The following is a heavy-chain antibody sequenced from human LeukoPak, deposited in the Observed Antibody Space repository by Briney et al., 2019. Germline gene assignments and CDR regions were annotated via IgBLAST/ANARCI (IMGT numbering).Heavy chain of an antibody. J-gene: IGHJ6*03. D-gene: IGHD3-9*01. Sequence: ASVKVSCEASGYTFTSYYMHWVRQPPGQGLEWMGIINPSGGSTSYAQKFQGRVTMTRDMSTSTVYMELSSLRSEDTAVYYCARDGAGRDVLQYFDCFHYYYMDVWGKGTTVTVSS. CDR1: GYTFTSYY. V-gene: IGHV1-46*01. CDR3: ARDGAGRDVLQYFDCFHYYYMDV. CDR2: INPSGGST.